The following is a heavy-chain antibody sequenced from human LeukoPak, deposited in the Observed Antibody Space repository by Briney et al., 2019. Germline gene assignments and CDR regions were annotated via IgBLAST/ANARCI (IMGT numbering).Heavy chain of an antibody. D-gene: IGHD6-13*01. Sequence: GGSLRLSCAASGFTVSSNYMSWVRQAPGKGLEWVSVIYGGGSTYYADSVKGRFTISRDNSKNTLYLQMNSLRAEDTAVYYCARDRAAGIRTGPPDYWGQGTLVTVSS. CDR2: IYGGGST. CDR1: GFTVSSNY. J-gene: IGHJ4*02. V-gene: IGHV3-53*01. CDR3: ARDRAAGIRTGPPDY.